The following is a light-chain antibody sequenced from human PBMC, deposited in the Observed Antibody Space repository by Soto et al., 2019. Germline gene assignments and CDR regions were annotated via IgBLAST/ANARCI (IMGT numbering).Light chain of an antibody. CDR1: SSDVGGYNY. V-gene: IGLV2-14*01. CDR2: EVS. Sequence: QSALTQPASVSGSPGQSITISCTGTSSDVGGYNYVSWYQHHPGKVPTLLIFEVSNRPSGVSNRFSGSKSGNTASLTISGLQAEDEADYYCNSYTSLNTVIFGGGTKVTVL. CDR3: NSYTSLNTVI. J-gene: IGLJ2*01.